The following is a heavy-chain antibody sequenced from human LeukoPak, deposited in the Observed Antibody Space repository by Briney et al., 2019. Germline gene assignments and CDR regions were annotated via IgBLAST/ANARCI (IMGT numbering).Heavy chain of an antibody. J-gene: IGHJ4*02. D-gene: IGHD5-18*01. CDR3: ARGGYSYGYMGYFDY. CDR1: GYTFTNYY. Sequence: AASVKVSCKASGYTFTNYYMHWVRQAPGQGLEWMGIINPSGGSTNYAQKFQGRVTMTTDTSTSTAYMELRSLRSDDTAVYYCARGGYSYGYMGYFDYWGQGTLVTVSS. V-gene: IGHV1-46*01. CDR2: INPSGGST.